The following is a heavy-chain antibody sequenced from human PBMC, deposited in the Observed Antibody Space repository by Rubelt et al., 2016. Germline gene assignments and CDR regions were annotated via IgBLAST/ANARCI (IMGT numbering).Heavy chain of an antibody. V-gene: IGHV2-5*02. CDR1: GFSLSTSGVG. D-gene: IGHD3-22*01. J-gene: IGHJ3*02. CDR2: IYWDDDK. CDR3: AHLYYYASLYAFDI. Sequence: QITLKESGPTLVKPTQTLTLTCTFSGFSLSTSGVGVGWIRKPPGKALEWLALIYWDDDKRYSPSLKSRVTITKDNSKYQVVLTMTNMHPVDTATYYCAHLYYYASLYAFDIWCQGTMVTVSS.